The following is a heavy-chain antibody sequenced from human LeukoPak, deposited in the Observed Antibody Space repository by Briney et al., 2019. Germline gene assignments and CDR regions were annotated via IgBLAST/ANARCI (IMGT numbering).Heavy chain of an antibody. Sequence: SVKVSCKASGGTFSSYANSWVRQAPGQGLEWMGRIIPIFGTANYAQKFQGRVTITTDESTSTAYMELSSLRSEDTAVYYCARDPHHCSGGSCYGYWGQGTLVTVSS. D-gene: IGHD2-15*01. CDR2: IIPIFGTA. CDR3: ARDPHHCSGGSCYGY. CDR1: GGTFSSYA. J-gene: IGHJ4*02. V-gene: IGHV1-69*05.